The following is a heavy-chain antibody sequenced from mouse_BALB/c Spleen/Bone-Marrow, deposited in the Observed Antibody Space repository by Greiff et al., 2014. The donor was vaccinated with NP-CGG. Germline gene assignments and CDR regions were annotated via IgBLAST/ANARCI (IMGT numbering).Heavy chain of an antibody. CDR3: TRSPITTVVAETMDY. CDR2: IYPGSGST. D-gene: IGHD1-1*01. V-gene: IGHV1S22*01. CDR1: GYTFTSYW. Sequence: LQPSGSELVRPGASVKLSCKASGYTFTSYWMHWVKQRPGQGLEWIGNIYPGSGSTNYDEKFKNKATLTVDTSSSTAYMQLSSLTSEDSAVYYCTRSPITTVVAETMDYWGQGTSVTVSS. J-gene: IGHJ4*01.